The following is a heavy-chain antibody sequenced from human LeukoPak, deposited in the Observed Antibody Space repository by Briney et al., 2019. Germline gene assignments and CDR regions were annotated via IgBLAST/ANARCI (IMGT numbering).Heavy chain of an antibody. CDR2: INPNSGGT. D-gene: IGHD4-17*01. V-gene: IGHV1-2*02. J-gene: IGHJ6*03. CDR1: GYTFTGYY. CDR3: ARGPGDYIDGYYYYYMDV. Sequence: ASVKVSCKASGYTFTGYYMHWVRQAPGQGLEWMGWINPNSGGTNYAQKFQGRVTMTRDTSISIAYMELSRLRSDDTAVYYCARGPGDYIDGYYYYYMDVWGKGTTVTVSS.